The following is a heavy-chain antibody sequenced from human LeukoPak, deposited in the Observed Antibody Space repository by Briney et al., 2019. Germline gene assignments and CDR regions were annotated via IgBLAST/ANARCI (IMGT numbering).Heavy chain of an antibody. CDR2: FYTSGTI. Sequence: PSETLSLTCTVSGDSISSYYWSWIRQPAGKGLEWIGRFYTSGTINYNPSLKSRVTMSVDTSKNQFSLQLKSVTPEDTAVYYCARDNSSSWYVDYWGQGTLVTVSS. V-gene: IGHV4-4*07. D-gene: IGHD6-13*01. CDR3: ARDNSSSWYVDY. CDR1: GDSISSYY. J-gene: IGHJ4*02.